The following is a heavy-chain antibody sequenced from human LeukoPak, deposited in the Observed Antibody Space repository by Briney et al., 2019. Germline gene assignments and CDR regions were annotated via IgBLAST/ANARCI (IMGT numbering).Heavy chain of an antibody. J-gene: IGHJ6*02. D-gene: IGHD5/OR15-5a*01. CDR1: GFTFSSYA. Sequence: PGGSLRLSCAASGFTFSSYAMHWVRQAPGKGLEWVAVISYDGSNKYYADSVKGRFTISRDNSKNTLYLQMNSLRAEDTAVYYCARGVYDWTHYYYYGMDAWGQGTTVTVSS. CDR2: ISYDGSNK. V-gene: IGHV3-30-3*01. CDR3: ARGVYDWTHYYYYGMDA.